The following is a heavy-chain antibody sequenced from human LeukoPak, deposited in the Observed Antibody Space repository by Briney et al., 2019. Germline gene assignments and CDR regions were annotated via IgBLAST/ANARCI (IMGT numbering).Heavy chain of an antibody. CDR3: ARGLTFGGVTNDAFDI. V-gene: IGHV1-46*01. Sequence: ASVKVSCKAYGYTFTSYYMNWVRQAPGQGLEWMGIINPTGGSTSYAQKFQGRVTMTRDTSTSTVYMELSSLRSEDTAVYYCARGLTFGGVTNDAFDIWGQGTMVTVSS. CDR2: INPTGGST. D-gene: IGHD3-16*01. CDR1: GYTFTSYY. J-gene: IGHJ3*02.